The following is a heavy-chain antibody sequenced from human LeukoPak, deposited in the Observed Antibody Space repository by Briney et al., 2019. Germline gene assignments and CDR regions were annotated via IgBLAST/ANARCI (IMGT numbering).Heavy chain of an antibody. CDR1: GFTFSDYY. D-gene: IGHD6-13*01. J-gene: IGHJ5*02. Sequence: MPGGSLRLSCAASGFTFSDYYMSWIRQAPGKGLEWVSYISSSGSTIYHADSVKGRFTISRDNAKNSLYLQMNSLRAEDTAVYYCAREISSTRYNWFDPWGQGTLVTVSS. CDR3: AREISSTRYNWFDP. CDR2: ISSSGSTI. V-gene: IGHV3-11*01.